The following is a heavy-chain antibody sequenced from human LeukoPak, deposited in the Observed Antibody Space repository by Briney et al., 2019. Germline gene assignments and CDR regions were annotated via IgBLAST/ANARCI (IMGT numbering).Heavy chain of an antibody. Sequence: GASVKVSCKASGYTFTSYAMHWVRQAPGQRLEWMGWINAGNGNTKYSQKFQGRVTITRDTSASTAYMELRSLRSDDTAVYYCARDLIAAAGSSDYWGQGTLVTVSS. CDR2: INAGNGNT. D-gene: IGHD6-13*01. CDR1: GYTFTSYA. J-gene: IGHJ4*02. CDR3: ARDLIAAAGSSDY. V-gene: IGHV1-3*01.